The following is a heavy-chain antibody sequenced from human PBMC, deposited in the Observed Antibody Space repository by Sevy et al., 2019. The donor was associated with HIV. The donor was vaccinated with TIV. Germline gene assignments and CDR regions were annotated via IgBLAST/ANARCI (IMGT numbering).Heavy chain of an antibody. J-gene: IGHJ4*02. CDR2: IKSKTDGGTT. D-gene: IGHD5-18*01. CDR3: TTDGGGYKYGYSFDY. V-gene: IGHV3-15*07. CDR1: GFTFSNAW. Sequence: GGSLRLSCAASGFTFSNAWMNWVRQAPGKGLEWVGRIKSKTDGGTTDYAEPVKGRFTISRDVSKNTLYLQMNSLKTEDTAVYYCTTDGGGYKYGYSFDYWGQGTLVTVSS.